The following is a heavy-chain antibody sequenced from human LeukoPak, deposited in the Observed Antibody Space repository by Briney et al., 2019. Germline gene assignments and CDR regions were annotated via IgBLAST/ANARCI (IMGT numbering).Heavy chain of an antibody. CDR3: ARVYCGGDCYHPPDDY. CDR2: ISSSSSYI. D-gene: IGHD2-21*02. J-gene: IGHJ4*02. Sequence: GGSLRLSCAASGFTFSSYSMYWVRQAPGKGLEWVSSISSSSSYIYYADSVKGRFTISRDNAKNSLHLQMNSLRAEDTAVYYCARVYCGGDCYHPPDDYWGQGTLVTVSS. V-gene: IGHV3-21*01. CDR1: GFTFSSYS.